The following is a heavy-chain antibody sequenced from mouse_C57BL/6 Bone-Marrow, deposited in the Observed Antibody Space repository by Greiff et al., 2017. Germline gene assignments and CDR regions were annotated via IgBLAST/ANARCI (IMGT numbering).Heavy chain of an antibody. V-gene: IGHV1-9*01. CDR1: GYTFTGYW. CDR3: ARGIPNYGSSYRDY. J-gene: IGHJ2*01. D-gene: IGHD1-1*01. Sequence: QVQLQQSGAELMKPGASVKLSCKATGYTFTGYWIEWVKQRPGHGLEWSGEILPGSGSTNYNEKVKGKATFTADTSSNQAYLQLSSLTTEDSAIYYCARGIPNYGSSYRDYWGQGTTLTVSS. CDR2: ILPGSGST.